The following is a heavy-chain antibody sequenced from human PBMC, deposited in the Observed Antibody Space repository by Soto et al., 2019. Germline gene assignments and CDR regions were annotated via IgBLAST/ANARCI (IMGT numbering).Heavy chain of an antibody. CDR1: GGSISSSSYY. J-gene: IGHJ2*01. D-gene: IGHD3-10*01. CDR3: ASLLMVRGVITQNWYFDL. Sequence: QLQLQESGPGLVKPSETLSLTCTVSGGSISSSSYYWGWIRQPPGKGLEWIGSIYYSGSTYYNPSLKSRVTISVDTSKNQFSLKLSSVTAADTAVYYCASLLMVRGVITQNWYFDLWGRGTLVTVSS. V-gene: IGHV4-39*01. CDR2: IYYSGST.